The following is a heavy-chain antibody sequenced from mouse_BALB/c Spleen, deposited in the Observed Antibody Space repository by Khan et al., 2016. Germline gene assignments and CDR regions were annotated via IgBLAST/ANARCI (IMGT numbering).Heavy chain of an antibody. CDR3: ARSGDYDEISYAMDY. V-gene: IGHV3-2*02. Sequence: EVKLEESGPGLVKPSQSLSLTCTVTGYSITSDYAWNWIRQFPGNKLEWMGYISYSGSTSYNPSLKSRISITRDTSKNQFFLQLNSVTTEDTATYYCARSGDYDEISYAMDYWGQGPSVTVSS. CDR2: ISYSGST. D-gene: IGHD2-4*01. CDR1: GYSITSDYA. J-gene: IGHJ4*01.